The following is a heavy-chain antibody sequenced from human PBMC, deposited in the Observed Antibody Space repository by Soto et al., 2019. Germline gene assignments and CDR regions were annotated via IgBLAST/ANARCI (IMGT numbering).Heavy chain of an antibody. CDR1: GFSLSTSGVG. J-gene: IGHJ4*02. V-gene: IGHV2-5*01. Sequence: SGPTLVNPTQTLTLTCTFSGFSLSTSGVGVGWVRQPPGKALEWLALIYSNDDKRFSTSLKSRLTITKDTSKNQVVLTITNMDPVDTATYYCARIGRSVDYWGQGTLVIAPS. CDR3: ARIGRSVDY. CDR2: IYSNDDK.